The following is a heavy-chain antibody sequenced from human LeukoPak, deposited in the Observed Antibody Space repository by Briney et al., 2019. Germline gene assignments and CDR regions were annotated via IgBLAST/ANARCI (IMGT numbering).Heavy chain of an antibody. V-gene: IGHV6-1*01. J-gene: IGHJ6*02. CDR3: ARGDIAVAGTSYYYYYGMDV. CDR2: TYYRPKWYN. Sequence: SQTLSLTCAISGDSVSSNSAAWNWIRQSPSRGLEWLGRTYYRPKWYNDYAVSVKSRITINPDTSKNQFSLQLNSVTPEDTAVYYCARGDIAVAGTSYYYYYGMDVWGQGTTVTVSS. D-gene: IGHD6-19*01. CDR1: GDSVSSNSAA.